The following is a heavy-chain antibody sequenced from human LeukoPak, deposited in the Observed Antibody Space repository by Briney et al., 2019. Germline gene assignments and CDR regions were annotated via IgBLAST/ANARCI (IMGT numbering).Heavy chain of an antibody. CDR1: GFTFSSYG. CDR2: IWYDGCKK. V-gene: IGHV3-33*01. D-gene: IGHD6-19*01. J-gene: IGHJ4*02. Sequence: PGGSLRLSCAASGFTFSSYGMHWVRQAPGKGLEWVAVIWYDGCKKHYLDSVKGRFTISRDNSQNMLYLQMNSLRVEDTGLYYCARDRSIAVTGPFGYWGQGTLVTVSS. CDR3: ARDRSIAVTGPFGY.